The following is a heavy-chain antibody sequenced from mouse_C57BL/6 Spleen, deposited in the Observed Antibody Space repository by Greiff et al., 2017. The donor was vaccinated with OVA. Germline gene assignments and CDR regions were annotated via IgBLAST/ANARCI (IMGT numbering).Heavy chain of an antibody. Sequence: EVHLVESGEGLVKPGGSLKLSCAASGFTFRSSAMSWVRQTPEKRLEWVAYISSGGDYIYYADTVKGRFTISRDNARNTLYLQMSSLQSEDTAMYYCTRGASYYYGSSHWYFDVWGTGATVTVSS. CDR2: ISSGGDYI. D-gene: IGHD1-1*01. V-gene: IGHV5-9-1*02. CDR1: GFTFRSSA. J-gene: IGHJ1*03. CDR3: TRGASYYYGSSHWYFDV.